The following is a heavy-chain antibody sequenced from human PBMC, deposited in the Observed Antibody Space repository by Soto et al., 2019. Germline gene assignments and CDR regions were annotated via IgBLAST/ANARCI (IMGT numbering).Heavy chain of an antibody. CDR2: IYYSGST. CDR1: GGSVSSGSYY. D-gene: IGHD2-2*01. CDR3: ARDPIVVVPAAEEAAFDI. V-gene: IGHV4-61*01. Sequence: SETLSLTCTVSGGSVSSGSYYWSWIRQPPGKGLEWIGYIYYSGSTNYNPSLKSRVTISVDTSKKQFSLKLSSVTAADTAVYYCARDPIVVVPAAEEAAFDIWGQGTMVTVSS. J-gene: IGHJ3*02.